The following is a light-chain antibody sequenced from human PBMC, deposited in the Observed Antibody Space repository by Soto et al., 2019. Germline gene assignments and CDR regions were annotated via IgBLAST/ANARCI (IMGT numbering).Light chain of an antibody. CDR1: SSNIGAGYD. V-gene: IGLV1-40*01. CDR3: QSYDSILGGVV. CDR2: GNS. Sequence: QSVLTQPPSVSGAPGQRVTISCTGSSSNIGAGYDVHWYQQLPGTAPKLLIYGNSNRPSGVPDRFSGSKSGTSASLAITGLQAEDEADYYCQSYDSILGGVVFGGGTKLTVL. J-gene: IGLJ2*01.